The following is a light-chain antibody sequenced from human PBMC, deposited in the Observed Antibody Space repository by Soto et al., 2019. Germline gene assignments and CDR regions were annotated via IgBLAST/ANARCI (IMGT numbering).Light chain of an antibody. Sequence: CRASQSVSNNLAWYQKKPGQAPRLLIYGASTRATGIPARFSGSGSGTEFTLTISSLQSEDFAFYYCQQYNNWWTFGQGTRVDIK. J-gene: IGKJ1*01. CDR2: GAS. V-gene: IGKV3-15*01. CDR3: QQYNNWWT. CDR1: QSVSNN.